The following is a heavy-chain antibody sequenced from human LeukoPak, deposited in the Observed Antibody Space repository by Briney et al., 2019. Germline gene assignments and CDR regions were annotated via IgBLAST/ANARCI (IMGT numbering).Heavy chain of an antibody. Sequence: ASVKVSCKASGGPFSSYAISWVRQAPGQGLEWMGGIIPMFGTASYAQKCQGKVTITADASRRTAYMELNSLRSEATAVYYCAKETRDSGGYQYWGQGTLVTVSS. D-gene: IGHD3-22*01. CDR2: IIPMFGTA. CDR1: GGPFSSYA. V-gene: IGHV1-69*13. J-gene: IGHJ4*02. CDR3: AKETRDSGGYQY.